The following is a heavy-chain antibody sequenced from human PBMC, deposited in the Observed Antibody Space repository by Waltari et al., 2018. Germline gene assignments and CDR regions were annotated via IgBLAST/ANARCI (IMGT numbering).Heavy chain of an antibody. CDR1: GFTFSSYA. Sequence: QVQLVESGGGVVQPGRSLRLSCAASGFTFSSYAMHWVRQAPGKGLEWVAVISYDGSNKYYADSVKGRFTISRDNSKNTLYLQMNSLRAEDTAVYYCARSRPVEATAYDAFDIWGQGTMVTVSS. J-gene: IGHJ3*02. V-gene: IGHV3-30-3*01. CDR2: ISYDGSNK. D-gene: IGHD1-26*01. CDR3: ARSRPVEATAYDAFDI.